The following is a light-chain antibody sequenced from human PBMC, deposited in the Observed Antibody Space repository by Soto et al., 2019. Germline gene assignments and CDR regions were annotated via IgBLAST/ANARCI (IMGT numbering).Light chain of an antibody. CDR3: QQYNSYPVT. Sequence: DIPTTQSPSTLSASVEDRVTIPCRASQSISSWLAWYQQKPGKAPKLLIYKASSLESGVPSRFSGSGSGTEFTLTISSLQPDDFATYYCQQYNSYPVTFGQGTLMEIK. V-gene: IGKV1-5*03. CDR1: QSISSW. J-gene: IGKJ5*01. CDR2: KAS.